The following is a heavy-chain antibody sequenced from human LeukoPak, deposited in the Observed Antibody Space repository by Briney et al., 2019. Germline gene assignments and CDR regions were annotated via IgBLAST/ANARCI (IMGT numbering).Heavy chain of an antibody. J-gene: IGHJ6*03. D-gene: IGHD2-2*01. Sequence: PSETLSLTCTVSGVSISSYYWSWIRQPAGKGLEWIGRIYTSGSTIYNPSLKSRVTMSVDTSKNQFSLKLSSVTAADTAVYYCARQDIVVVPAAKDYYYYMDVWGKGTTVTVSS. CDR2: IYTSGST. CDR1: GVSISSYY. V-gene: IGHV4-4*07. CDR3: ARQDIVVVPAAKDYYYYMDV.